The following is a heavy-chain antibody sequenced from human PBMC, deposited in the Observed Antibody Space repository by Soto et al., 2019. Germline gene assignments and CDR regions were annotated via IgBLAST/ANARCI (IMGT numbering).Heavy chain of an antibody. J-gene: IGHJ6*02. V-gene: IGHV5-10-1*01. CDR3: ASEGRGYYYYGMDV. CDR2: IDPSDSYT. CDR1: GYSFTSYW. Sequence: PGESLKISCKGSGYSFTSYWISWVRQMPGKGLEWMGRIDPSDSYTNYSPSFQGHVTISADKSISTAYLQWSSLKASDTAMYYCASEGRGYYYYGMDVWGQGTTVTVSS. D-gene: IGHD3-10*01.